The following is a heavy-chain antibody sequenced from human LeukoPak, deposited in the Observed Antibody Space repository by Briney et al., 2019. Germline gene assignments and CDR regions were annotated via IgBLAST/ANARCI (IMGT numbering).Heavy chain of an antibody. V-gene: IGHV3-66*01. CDR3: AREVVTAIHYFDY. J-gene: IGHJ4*02. CDR1: GFTVSSNY. CDR2: IYSGGST. D-gene: IGHD2-21*02. Sequence: GGSLRLSCAASGFTVSSNYMSWVRQAPGKGLEWVSVIYSGGSTYCADSVKGRFTISRDNSKNTLYLQMNSLRAEDTAVYYCAREVVTAIHYFDYWGQGTLVTVSS.